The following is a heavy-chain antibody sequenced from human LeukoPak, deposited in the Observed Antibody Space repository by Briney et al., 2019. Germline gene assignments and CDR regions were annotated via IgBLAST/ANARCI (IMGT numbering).Heavy chain of an antibody. Sequence: GGSLRLSCAASGFTFSGYSMNWVRQAPGKGLEWVSSISSSSSYIYYADSVKGRFTISRDNAKNSLYLQMNSLRAEDTAVYYCAREGTYGDYGIYYYYMDVWGKGTTVTVSS. V-gene: IGHV3-21*01. D-gene: IGHD4-17*01. J-gene: IGHJ6*03. CDR2: ISSSSSYI. CDR3: AREGTYGDYGIYYYYMDV. CDR1: GFTFSGYS.